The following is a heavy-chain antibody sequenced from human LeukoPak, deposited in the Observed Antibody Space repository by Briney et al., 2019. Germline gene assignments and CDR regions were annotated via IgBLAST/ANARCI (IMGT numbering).Heavy chain of an antibody. Sequence: ASVKVSCKASGGTFSSYAISWVRQAPGQGLEWMGGIIPIFGTANYAQKFQGRVTITADESTSTAYMELSSLRSEDTAVYYCARVGSSYGYSHPLDYWGQGTLVTVSS. CDR2: IIPIFGTA. CDR3: ARVGSSYGYSHPLDY. CDR1: GGTFSSYA. J-gene: IGHJ4*02. V-gene: IGHV1-69*13. D-gene: IGHD5-18*01.